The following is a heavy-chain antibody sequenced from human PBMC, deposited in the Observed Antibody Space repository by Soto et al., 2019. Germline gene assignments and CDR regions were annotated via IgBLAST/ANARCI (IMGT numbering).Heavy chain of an antibody. D-gene: IGHD3-3*01. V-gene: IGHV1-2*04. Sequence: QVQLVQSGAEVKKPGASVKVSCKASGYTFTDYYIHWVRQAPGQGLEWMGWINPNSGGTTYAQKFQGWVTVTWDTSINTAYMELSRLRSDDTAVYYCARDQTSTYYDFWSASFYYGMDVWGQGTTVTVSS. CDR2: INPNSGGT. CDR1: GYTFTDYY. CDR3: ARDQTSTYYDFWSASFYYGMDV. J-gene: IGHJ6*02.